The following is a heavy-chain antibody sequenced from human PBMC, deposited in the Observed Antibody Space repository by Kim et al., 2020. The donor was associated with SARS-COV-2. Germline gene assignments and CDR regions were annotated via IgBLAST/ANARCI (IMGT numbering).Heavy chain of an antibody. Sequence: SETLSLTCTVSGGSISSYYWSWIRQPPGKGLEWIGYIYYSGSTNYNPSLKSRVTISVDTSKNQFSLKLSSVTAADTAVYYCARTNYYDSSGAFDYWGQGTLVTVSS. V-gene: IGHV4-59*01. CDR1: GGSISSYY. CDR2: IYYSGST. D-gene: IGHD3-22*01. CDR3: ARTNYYDSSGAFDY. J-gene: IGHJ4*02.